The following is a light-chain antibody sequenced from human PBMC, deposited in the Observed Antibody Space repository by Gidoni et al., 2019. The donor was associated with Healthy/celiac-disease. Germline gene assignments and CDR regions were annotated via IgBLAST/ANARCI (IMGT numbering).Light chain of an antibody. Sequence: EIVLTQSPATLSLSPGERATLSCRASQSVSSYLAWYQQKPGQAPRLLIYDASNRATGIPARFSGSGSGTDFTLTISSLEPEDFAVYYCQQRSNIFGQXTKLEIK. V-gene: IGKV3-11*01. J-gene: IGKJ2*01. CDR2: DAS. CDR3: QQRSNI. CDR1: QSVSSY.